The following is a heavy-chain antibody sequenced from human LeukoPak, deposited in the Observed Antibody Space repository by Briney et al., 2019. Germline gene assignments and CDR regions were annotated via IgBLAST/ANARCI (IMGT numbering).Heavy chain of an antibody. Sequence: HPGRSLRLSCAASGFTFSSYGMHWVRQAPGKGLEWVAVISYDGSNTYYADSVKGRFTISRDNSKNTLYLQMNSLRADDTAVYYCARHGEIDAFDIWGQGTMVTVSS. D-gene: IGHD3-10*01. CDR2: ISYDGSNT. J-gene: IGHJ3*02. CDR3: ARHGEIDAFDI. V-gene: IGHV3-30*03. CDR1: GFTFSSYG.